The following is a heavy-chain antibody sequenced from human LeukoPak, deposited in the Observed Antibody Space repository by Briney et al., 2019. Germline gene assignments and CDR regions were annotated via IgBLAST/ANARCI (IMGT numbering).Heavy chain of an antibody. CDR2: INTSGGYT. CDR3: ASPNSYGLYYFDY. V-gene: IGHV1-46*01. D-gene: IGHD5-18*01. Sequence: EGSVKVSCKPSGYTFTRYYMHWVRPAPGQGLEWMGIINTSGGYTTYAQKFQGRVTMTRDTSTSTVYMELSSLRSEDTAVYYCASPNSYGLYYFDYWGQGTLVTVSS. J-gene: IGHJ4*02. CDR1: GYTFTRYY.